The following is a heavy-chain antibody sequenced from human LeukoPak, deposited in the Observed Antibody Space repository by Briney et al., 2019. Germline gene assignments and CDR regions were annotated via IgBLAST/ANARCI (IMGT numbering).Heavy chain of an antibody. CDR3: ARDQGVRGYCSGGSCYSDY. Sequence: GGSLRLSCAASGFTFSSYGMHWVRQAPGKGLEWVAFIWYDGSSKYYADSVKGRFTISRDNSKNTLYLQMNSLRAEDTAVYYCARDQGVRGYCSGGSCYSDYWGQGTLATVSS. D-gene: IGHD2-15*01. J-gene: IGHJ4*02. CDR1: GFTFSSYG. CDR2: IWYDGSSK. V-gene: IGHV3-30*02.